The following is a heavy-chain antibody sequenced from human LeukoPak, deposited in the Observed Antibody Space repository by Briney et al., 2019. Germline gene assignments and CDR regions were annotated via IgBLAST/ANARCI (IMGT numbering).Heavy chain of an antibody. D-gene: IGHD2-2*01. CDR3: ARVPTPPRYCSSTSCYGRDNWFDP. CDR1: GGSISSYY. CDR2: IYYSGST. Sequence: PSETLSLTCTVSGGSISSYYWSWIRQPPGEGLEWIGYIYYSGSTNYNPSLKSRVTISVDTSKNQFSLKLSSVTAADTAVYYCARVPTPPRYCSSTSCYGRDNWFDPWGQGTLVTVSS. J-gene: IGHJ5*02. V-gene: IGHV4-59*01.